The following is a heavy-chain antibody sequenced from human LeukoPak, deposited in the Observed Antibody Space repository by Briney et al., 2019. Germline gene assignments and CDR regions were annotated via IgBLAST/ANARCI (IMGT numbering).Heavy chain of an antibody. CDR3: ARGSSSLRIVYYYYMDV. D-gene: IGHD2-2*01. CDR1: GYTFTSYA. Sequence: ASVKVSCKASGYTFTSYAMNWVRQAPGQGLEWMGWINTNTGNPTYAQGFTGRFVFSLDTSVSTAYLQISSLKAEDTAVYYCARGSSSLRIVYYYYMDVWGKGTTVTISS. V-gene: IGHV7-4-1*02. J-gene: IGHJ6*03. CDR2: INTNTGNP.